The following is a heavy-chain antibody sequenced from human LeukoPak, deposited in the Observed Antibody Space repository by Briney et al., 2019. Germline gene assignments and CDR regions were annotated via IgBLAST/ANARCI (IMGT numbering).Heavy chain of an antibody. CDR1: GVSISSGSYY. V-gene: IGHV4-61*02. J-gene: IGHJ4*02. D-gene: IGHD5-24*01. CDR2: IYTSGRT. CDR3: EIQMATSRQRDPEFGY. Sequence: PSQTLSLTCTVSGVSISSGSYYGSWIRPPAGKGLEWIGRIYTSGRTTYNPSLKSRVTMSVDTSKNPFSMKLLSATAAGPAVDYCEIQMATSRQRDPEFGYWGQGTLVTVSS.